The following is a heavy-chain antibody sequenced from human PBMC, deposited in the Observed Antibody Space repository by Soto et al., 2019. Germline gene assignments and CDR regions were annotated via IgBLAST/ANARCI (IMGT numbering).Heavy chain of an antibody. J-gene: IGHJ6*02. D-gene: IGHD3-10*01. Sequence: EVQLLESGGGLVQPGESLRLSCAAAGFTFSSYAMKWVRQAPGKGLEWVSGISATSGTTYYADFGKGRFTISRDNSKNMMFLQMYSLRDDDTAIYYWAKGPTGRTEANKKYYDYGMDVWGQGATVTVSS. CDR1: GFTFSSYA. V-gene: IGHV3-23*01. CDR2: ISATSGTT. CDR3: AKGPTGRTEANKKYYDYGMDV.